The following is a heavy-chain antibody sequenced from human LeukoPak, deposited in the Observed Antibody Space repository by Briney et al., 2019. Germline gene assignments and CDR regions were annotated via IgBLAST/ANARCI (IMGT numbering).Heavy chain of an antibody. Sequence: SETLSLTCTVSGGSISSSSYYWGWIRQPPGKGLEWIGSIYYSGSTYYNPSLKSRVPISVDTSKNQFSLKLSSVTAADTAVYYCARGKLAARLHYGMDVWGQGTTVTVSS. V-gene: IGHV4-39*07. CDR2: IYYSGST. J-gene: IGHJ6*02. CDR3: ARGKLAARLHYGMDV. CDR1: GGSISSSSYY. D-gene: IGHD6-6*01.